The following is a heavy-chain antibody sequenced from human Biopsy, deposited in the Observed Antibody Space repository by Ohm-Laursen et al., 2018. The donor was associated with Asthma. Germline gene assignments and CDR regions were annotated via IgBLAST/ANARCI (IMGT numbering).Heavy chain of an antibody. CDR1: GFKFDEYT. D-gene: IGHD3-22*01. J-gene: IGHJ4*02. CDR3: AKARIHHFYDSSGYYQHD. Sequence: SLSLSCAASGFKFDEYTMHWVRQAPGKGLEWVSGISWNSATIGYADSVEGRFTISRDNAKNSVFLHMNSLRAEDTAVYYCAKARIHHFYDSSGYYQHDWGQGTLVTVSS. V-gene: IGHV3-9*01. CDR2: ISWNSATI.